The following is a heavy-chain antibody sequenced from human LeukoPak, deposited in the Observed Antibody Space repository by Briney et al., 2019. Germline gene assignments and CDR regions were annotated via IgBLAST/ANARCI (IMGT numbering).Heavy chain of an antibody. Sequence: GGSLRLSCAASGFTFSSYGMHWVRQAPGKGLEWVAVISYDGSNKYYADSVKSRFTISRDNSKNTLYLQMNSLRAEDTAVYYCARVGYSSSWYPPFHYYYGMDVWGQGTTVTVSS. V-gene: IGHV3-30*03. D-gene: IGHD6-13*01. CDR3: ARVGYSSSWYPPFHYYYGMDV. CDR1: GFTFSSYG. J-gene: IGHJ6*02. CDR2: ISYDGSNK.